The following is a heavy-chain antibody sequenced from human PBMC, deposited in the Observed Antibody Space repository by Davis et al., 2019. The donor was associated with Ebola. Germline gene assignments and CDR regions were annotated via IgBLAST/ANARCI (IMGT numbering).Heavy chain of an antibody. D-gene: IGHD4-17*01. J-gene: IGHJ6*02. V-gene: IGHV4-59*01. Sequence: MPSETLSLTCTVSGGSINNYFWSWIRQPPGKGLEWIGNIHYLGNTNYNPSLKSRVTMSVDTSKNPFSLKLSSVTAADTAVYYCARGNYGYYIVLYYYNMDVWGQGTTVTVSS. CDR1: GGSINNYF. CDR2: IHYLGNT. CDR3: ARGNYGYYIVLYYYNMDV.